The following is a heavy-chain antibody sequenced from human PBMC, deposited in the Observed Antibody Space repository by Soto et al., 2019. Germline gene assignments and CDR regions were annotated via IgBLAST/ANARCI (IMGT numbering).Heavy chain of an antibody. CDR3: ARSYNWNDGQDY. V-gene: IGHV3-30-3*01. CDR1: GFTFSSYA. J-gene: IGHJ4*02. D-gene: IGHD1-1*01. CDR2: ISYDGSNK. Sequence: QVQLVESGGGVVQPGRSLRLSCAASGFTFSSYAMHWVRQAPGKGLEWVAVISYDGSNKYYADSVKGRFTISRDNSKNTLYLQMNSPRAEDTAVYYCARSYNWNDGQDYWGQGTLVTVSS.